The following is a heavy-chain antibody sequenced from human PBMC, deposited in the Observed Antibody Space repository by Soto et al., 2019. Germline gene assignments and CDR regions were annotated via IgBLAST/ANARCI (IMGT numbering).Heavy chain of an antibody. V-gene: IGHV3-23*01. J-gene: IGHJ4*02. Sequence: VQLRESGGALVQPGRSLTLSCAASGFPFSSYAMRWVRQTPEKGLEWVAGISGGGNDRYYADFVQGRFTISRDNSRNLLFLQMNSLRADDTAMYFWAKRIFMVAPDNEPFDYWGQGTLVTVSS. CDR3: AKRIFMVAPDNEPFDY. CDR1: GFPFSSYA. CDR2: ISGGGNDR. D-gene: IGHD3-10*01.